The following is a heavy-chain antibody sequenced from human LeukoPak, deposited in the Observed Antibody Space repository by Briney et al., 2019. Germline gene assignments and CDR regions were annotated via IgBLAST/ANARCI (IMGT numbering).Heavy chain of an antibody. CDR3: AREGSDEFADI. V-gene: IGHV3-13*01. D-gene: IGHD3-10*01. J-gene: IGHJ3*02. CDR1: GFTFTNHD. CDR2: INPAGRT. Sequence: GGSLRLSCAASGFTFTNHDMHWVRQETGKGLEWVSAINPAGRTYYADSVRGRFIISRENAKNPFYLQLNSLRVEDTAIYYCAREGSDEFADIWGQGTFVTVSS.